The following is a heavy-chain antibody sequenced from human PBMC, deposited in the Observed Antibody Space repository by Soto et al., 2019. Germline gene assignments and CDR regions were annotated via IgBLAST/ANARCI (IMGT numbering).Heavy chain of an antibody. V-gene: IGHV3-30*18. D-gene: IGHD1-26*01. CDR2: ISYDGSNK. Sequence: QVQLVESGGGVVQPGRSLRLSCAASGFTFSSYGMHWVRQAPGKGLEWVAVISYDGSNKYYADSVKGRFTISRDNSKNTLYLQMNSLRAEDTAVYYCAKDISLVGATTFDCWGQGTLVTVSS. J-gene: IGHJ4*02. CDR1: GFTFSSYG. CDR3: AKDISLVGATTFDC.